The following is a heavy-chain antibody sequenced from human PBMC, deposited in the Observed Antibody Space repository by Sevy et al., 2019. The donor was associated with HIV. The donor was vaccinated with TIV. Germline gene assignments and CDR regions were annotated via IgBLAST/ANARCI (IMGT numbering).Heavy chain of an antibody. Sequence: GGSLSLSCVASGFTFNIYSMNWVRQAPGKGLEWVSYIGSRSSPVYYADSVKGRFTISSDNAKTSVYLQMNSLRDEDTAVYYCARGFDAPHGFDIWGQGTMVTVSS. D-gene: IGHD2-2*01. CDR3: ARGFDAPHGFDI. CDR1: GFTFNIYS. CDR2: IGSRSSPV. V-gene: IGHV3-48*02. J-gene: IGHJ3*02.